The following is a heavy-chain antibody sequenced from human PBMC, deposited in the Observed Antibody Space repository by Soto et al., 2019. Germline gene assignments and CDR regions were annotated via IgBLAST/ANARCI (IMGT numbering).Heavy chain of an antibody. Sequence: SVLLRVTCGVVGGSFSGYGWSWISQPPGKGLEWIGEINHSGSTNYNPSLKSRVTISVDTSKNQFSLKLSSVTAADTAVYYCARDSPTYIAVAGNPFFAYWGQGTLVTVSS. D-gene: IGHD6-19*01. CDR1: GGSFSGYG. J-gene: IGHJ4*02. V-gene: IGHV4-34*01. CDR3: ARDSPTYIAVAGNPFFAY. CDR2: INHSGST.